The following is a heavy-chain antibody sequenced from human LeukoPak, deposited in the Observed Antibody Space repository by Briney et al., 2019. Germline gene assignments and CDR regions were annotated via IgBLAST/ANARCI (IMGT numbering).Heavy chain of an antibody. CDR2: ISYDGRNK. V-gene: IGHV3-30*18. D-gene: IGHD4-17*01. CDR3: AKVTVPYLNTWHFDH. CDR1: EFTFSSYN. Sequence: GGSLRLSCAASEFTFSSYNMHWVRQAPGRGLEWVAVISYDGRNKYYADSVQGRFIISRDDSKNTLCLQMNSLRAEDMATYYCAKVTVPYLNTWHFDHWGQGTLVTVSS. J-gene: IGHJ4*02.